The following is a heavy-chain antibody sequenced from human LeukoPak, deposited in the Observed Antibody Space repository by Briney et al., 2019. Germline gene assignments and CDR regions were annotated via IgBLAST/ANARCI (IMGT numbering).Heavy chain of an antibody. CDR1: GFTFSSYG. CDR2: ISYDGSNK. Sequence: GRSLRLSWAASGFTFSSYGMHWVRQAPGKGLEWVAVISYDGSNKYYADSVKGRFTISRDNSKNTLYLQMNSLRAEDTAVYYCAKDVERGYSSSWYNYWGQGTLVTVSS. V-gene: IGHV3-30*18. D-gene: IGHD6-13*01. CDR3: AKDVERGYSSSWYNY. J-gene: IGHJ4*02.